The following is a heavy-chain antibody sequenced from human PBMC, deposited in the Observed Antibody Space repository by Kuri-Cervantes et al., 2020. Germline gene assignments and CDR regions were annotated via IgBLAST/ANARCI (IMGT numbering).Heavy chain of an antibody. CDR2: ISRSGSSI. CDR1: GFTFSDYY. V-gene: IGHV3-11*01. CDR3: ARDGYYYYYMDV. J-gene: IGHJ6*03. Sequence: GESLKISCAASGFTFSDYYMSWIRQAPGKGLEWVSYISRSGSSIYYADSVKGRFTISRDNAKNSVQLQMNSLRAEDTAVYYCARDGYYYYYMDVWGKGTTVTVSS.